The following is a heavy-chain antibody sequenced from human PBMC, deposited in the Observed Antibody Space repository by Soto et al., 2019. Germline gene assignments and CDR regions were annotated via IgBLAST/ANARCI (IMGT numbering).Heavy chain of an antibody. D-gene: IGHD2-21*02. CDR1: GETFGIYT. CDR3: GREDNGDLGEL. V-gene: IGHV1-69*08. J-gene: IGHJ4*02. Sequence: VQLVQSQAEVRKPGSSVKVSCKTYGETFGIYTFSWVRQAPGRGLEWMGRLVPFLGRGSHAQTFDGRLTITADTSTTTVYMELNSLRSDDTATYYCGREDNGDLGELWGQGSLVIVSS. CDR2: LVPFLGRG.